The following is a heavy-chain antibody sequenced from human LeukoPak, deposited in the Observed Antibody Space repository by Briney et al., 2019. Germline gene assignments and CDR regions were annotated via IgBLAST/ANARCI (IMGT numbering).Heavy chain of an antibody. Sequence: GGSLRLSCAASGFTFTSYAMHWVRQAPGKGLAWVAVISYDGSNKYYADSVKGRFTISRDSSKNTLYLQMNSLRAEDTAVYYCAKDQRAMDDWGQGTLVTVSS. CDR2: ISYDGSNK. J-gene: IGHJ4*02. CDR1: GFTFTSYA. CDR3: AKDQRAMDD. V-gene: IGHV3-30*04. D-gene: IGHD5-18*01.